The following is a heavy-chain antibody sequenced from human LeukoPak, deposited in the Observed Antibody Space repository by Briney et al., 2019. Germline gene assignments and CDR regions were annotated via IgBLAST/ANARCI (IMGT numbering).Heavy chain of an antibody. D-gene: IGHD3-9*01. CDR3: AKALTTTGFDWLLAAS. CDR1: GGSFSGYD. Sequence: SETLSLTCAVYGGSFSGYDWSWIRQPPGKGLEWIGEINHSGTTNYNPSLKSRVTISVDTSKNQFSLRLSSVTAADTAVYYCAKALTTTGFDWLLAASWGQGTLVTVSS. CDR2: INHSGTT. V-gene: IGHV4-34*01. J-gene: IGHJ5*02.